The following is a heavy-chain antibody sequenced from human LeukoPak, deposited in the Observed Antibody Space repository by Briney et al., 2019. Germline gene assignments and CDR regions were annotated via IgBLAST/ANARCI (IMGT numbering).Heavy chain of an antibody. Sequence: ASVKVSCKASGYTFTGYYMHWVRQAPGQGLEWMGWINPNSGGTNYAQKFQGRVTMTRDTSISTAYMELSRLRSDDTAVYYCAREAGSIAAADPNWFDPWGQGTLVTVSS. J-gene: IGHJ5*02. CDR2: INPNSGGT. D-gene: IGHD6-13*01. CDR3: AREAGSIAAADPNWFDP. CDR1: GYTFTGYY. V-gene: IGHV1-2*02.